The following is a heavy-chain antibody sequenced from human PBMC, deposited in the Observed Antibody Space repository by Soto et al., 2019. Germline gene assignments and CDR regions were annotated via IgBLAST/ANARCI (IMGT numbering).Heavy chain of an antibody. CDR1: GFTFTSSA. CDR2: IVVGSGNT. V-gene: IGHV1-58*01. Sequence: SVKVSCKASGFTFTSSAVQWVRQARGQRLEWIGWIVVGSGNTNYAQKFQERVTITRDMSTSTAYMELSSLRSEDTAVYYCAAVSRITMIVVVTRLAFDIWGQGTMVTVS. CDR3: AAVSRITMIVVVTRLAFDI. J-gene: IGHJ3*02. D-gene: IGHD3-22*01.